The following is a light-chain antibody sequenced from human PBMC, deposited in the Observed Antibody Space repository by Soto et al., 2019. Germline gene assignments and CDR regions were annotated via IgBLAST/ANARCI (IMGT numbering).Light chain of an antibody. CDR1: SSNIGAGYD. CDR2: GNS. Sequence: QSVLTQPPSVSGAPGQRVTISCTGSSSNIGAGYDVHWYQQLPGTAPKLLIYGNSNRPSGVPDRFSGSKSGTSASLAITGFQAEDEAYYYCQSYDSSLSGSVVFGGGTKLTVL. J-gene: IGLJ2*01. CDR3: QSYDSSLSGSVV. V-gene: IGLV1-40*01.